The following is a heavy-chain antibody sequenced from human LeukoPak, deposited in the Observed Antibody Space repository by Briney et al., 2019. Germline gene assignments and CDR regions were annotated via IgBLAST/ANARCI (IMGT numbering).Heavy chain of an antibody. J-gene: IGHJ4*02. V-gene: IGHV3-9*01. Sequence: PGGSLRLSCAASGFTFDDYAMHWVRQAPGKGLEWVSGISWYSGSIGYADSVKGRFTISRDNAKNYLYLQMNSLRADDTALYDCAKGFYDCVWGSYRYVAFDYWGQGTLVTVSS. CDR3: AKGFYDCVWGSYRYVAFDY. CDR1: GFTFDDYA. CDR2: ISWYSGSI. D-gene: IGHD3-16*02.